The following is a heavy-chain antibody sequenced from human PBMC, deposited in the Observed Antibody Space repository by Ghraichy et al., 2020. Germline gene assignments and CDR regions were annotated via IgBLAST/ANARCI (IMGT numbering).Heavy chain of an antibody. CDR2: IIPIFGTA. CDR3: ARGSLFMTTVTTFAI. CDR1: GGTFSSYA. V-gene: IGHV1-69*13. Sequence: SVKVSCKASGGTFSSYAISWVRQAPGQGLEWMGGIIPIFGTANYAQKFQGRVTITADESTSTAYMELSSLRSEDTAVYYCARGSLFMTTVTTFAIWGQGTLVTVSS. D-gene: IGHD4-11*01. J-gene: IGHJ4*02.